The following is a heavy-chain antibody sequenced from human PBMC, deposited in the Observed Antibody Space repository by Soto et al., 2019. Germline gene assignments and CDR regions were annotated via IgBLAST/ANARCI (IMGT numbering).Heavy chain of an antibody. CDR3: ARESLATMIVVDY. Sequence: PSETLSLTCTVSGGSISSGGYYWSWIRQHPGKGLEWIGYIYYSGSTSYNPSLKSRVTISVDTSKNQFSLKLSSVTAADTAVYYCARESLATMIVVDYWGQGTLVTVSS. V-gene: IGHV4-31*03. J-gene: IGHJ4*02. CDR1: GGSISSGGYY. CDR2: IYYSGST. D-gene: IGHD3-22*01.